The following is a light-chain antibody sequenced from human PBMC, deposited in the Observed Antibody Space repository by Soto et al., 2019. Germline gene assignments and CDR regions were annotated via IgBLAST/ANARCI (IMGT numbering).Light chain of an antibody. CDR2: DAS. Sequence: EIVLTGSPATIKLSQGERATLSCRASQSISHFLAWYQQRPGQAPRLLIYDASNRATGIPTRFSGSGSETDFTLTISSLEPEDFAVYYCQQRSTRPPCTFGQGIRL. CDR3: QQRSTRPPCT. J-gene: IGKJ5*01. CDR1: QSISHF. V-gene: IGKV3-11*01.